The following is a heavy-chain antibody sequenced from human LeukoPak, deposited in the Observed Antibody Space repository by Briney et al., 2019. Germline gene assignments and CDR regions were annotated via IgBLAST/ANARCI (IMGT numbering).Heavy chain of an antibody. CDR2: ISAYNGNT. J-gene: IGHJ4*02. CDR1: GYTFTSYG. D-gene: IGHD3-22*01. Sequence: ASVKVSCKASGYTFTSYGISWVRQAPGQGLEWMGWISAYNGNTNYAQKLQGGVTMTTDTSTSTAYMELRSLRSDDTAVYYCARDRVYDSSGSPRPFDYWGQGTLVTVSS. CDR3: ARDRVYDSSGSPRPFDY. V-gene: IGHV1-18*01.